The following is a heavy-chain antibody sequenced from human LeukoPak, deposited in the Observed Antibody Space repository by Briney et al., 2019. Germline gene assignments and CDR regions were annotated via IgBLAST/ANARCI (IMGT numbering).Heavy chain of an antibody. J-gene: IGHJ4*02. Sequence: ASVKVSCKASGYSFSQYGISWVRKAPGQGLEWVGWITAYNGNTKLPQKFQGRLTLTIDTSTCTAYMELRGLRHDDTAVYYCARDLGIKIDYWGQGTLVTVSS. D-gene: IGHD7-27*01. CDR2: ITAYNGNT. CDR1: GYSFSQYG. CDR3: ARDLGIKIDY. V-gene: IGHV1-18*01.